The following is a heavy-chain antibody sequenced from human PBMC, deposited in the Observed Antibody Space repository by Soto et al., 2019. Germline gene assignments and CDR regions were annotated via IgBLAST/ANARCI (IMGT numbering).Heavy chain of an antibody. V-gene: IGHV4-39*01. Sequence: QLQLQESGPGLVKPSETLSLTCTVSGGSISSSSYYWGWIRQPPGKGLEWIGTSSYSGSTYYNPSLKSRVTISVDTSKNQFSLRLSSVTAAYTAVYYCANLYGDYVSYWGQGTLVTVSS. D-gene: IGHD4-17*01. CDR3: ANLYGDYVSY. J-gene: IGHJ4*02. CDR2: SSYSGST. CDR1: GGSISSSSYY.